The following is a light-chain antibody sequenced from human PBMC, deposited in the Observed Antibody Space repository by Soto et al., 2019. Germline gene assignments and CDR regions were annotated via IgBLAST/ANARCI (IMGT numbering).Light chain of an antibody. V-gene: IGLV1-40*01. CDR2: GNS. J-gene: IGLJ1*01. Sequence: QSLLTQTPSMSGAPGQRVTIACTVSISNIGAHYDVHWYQQLPGTAPKLLIYGNSNRPSGVPDRFSGSKSGTSASLAITGLQAEDEADYYCQSYDNSLSVYVFGTGTKVTVL. CDR3: QSYDNSLSVYV. CDR1: ISNIGAHYD.